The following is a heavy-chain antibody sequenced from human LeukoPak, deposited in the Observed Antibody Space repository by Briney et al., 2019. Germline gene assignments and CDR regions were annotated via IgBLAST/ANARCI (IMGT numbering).Heavy chain of an antibody. V-gene: IGHV4-4*07. J-gene: IGHJ4*02. CDR1: GGSINSYY. D-gene: IGHD3-3*01. CDR3: ATWSGDYSFDF. CDR2: IHTSGST. Sequence: PGSLSLTCTVPGGSINSYYWCWIRQPARKGLEWIGCIHTSGSTNSNPSLKSRVTMSVDTSKNQFSLRLSSVTAADTAVYYCATWSGDYSFDFWGQGTLVTVSS.